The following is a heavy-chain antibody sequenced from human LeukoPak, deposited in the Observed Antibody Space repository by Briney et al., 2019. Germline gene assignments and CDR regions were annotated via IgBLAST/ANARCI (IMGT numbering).Heavy chain of an antibody. D-gene: IGHD6-6*01. CDR3: ARFSSSIAAQYAFDI. CDR2: IIPIFGTA. Sequence: ASVKVSCKASGGTFSSYAISWVRQAPGQGLEWMGGIIPIFGTANYAQKLQGRVTMTTDTSTSTAYMELRSLRSDDTAVYYCARFSSSIAAQYAFDIWGQGTMVTVSS. J-gene: IGHJ3*02. CDR1: GGTFSSYA. V-gene: IGHV1-69*05.